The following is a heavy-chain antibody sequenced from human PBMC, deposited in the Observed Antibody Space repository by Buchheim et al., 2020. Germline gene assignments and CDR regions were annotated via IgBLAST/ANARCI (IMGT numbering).Heavy chain of an antibody. V-gene: IGHV3-11*01. CDR1: GFTFSDYY. CDR3: ASPLFWSGYGIYSNYYGMDV. D-gene: IGHD3-3*01. J-gene: IGHJ6*02. Sequence: QVQLVESGGGLVKPGGSLRLSCAASGFTFSDYYMSWIRQAPGKGLEWVSYISSSGSTIYYADSVQDRFTISRDKAQNSLHLQMNSLRAEDTAVYYCASPLFWSGYGIYSNYYGMDVWGQGTT. CDR2: ISSSGSTI.